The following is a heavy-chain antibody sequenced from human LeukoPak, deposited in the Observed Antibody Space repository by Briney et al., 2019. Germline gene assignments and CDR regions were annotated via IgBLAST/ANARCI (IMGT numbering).Heavy chain of an antibody. CDR2: IYWNDDK. J-gene: IGHJ4*02. CDR1: GFSLSTSGVG. CDR3: VHKGGCIGGSCYAK. V-gene: IGHV2-5*01. Sequence: SGPTLVKPTQTLTLPCTFSGFSLSTSGVGVGWIRQPPGKALEWLALIYWNDDKRYSPSLKSRLTITKDTSKNQVVLTMTNMNTVDTATYYCVHKGGCIGGSCYAKWGQGTLVTVSS. D-gene: IGHD2-15*01.